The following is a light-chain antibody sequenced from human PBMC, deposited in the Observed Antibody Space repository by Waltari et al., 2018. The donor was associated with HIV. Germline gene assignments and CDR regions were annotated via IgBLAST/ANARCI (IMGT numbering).Light chain of an antibody. V-gene: IGLV2-11*01. CDR2: DVN. CDR3: SSYAGTYTFI. CDR1: SSDVGGYNS. J-gene: IGLJ2*01. Sequence: QSALTQPRSVSGSPGQSVTISCTGTSSDVGGYNSVSWYRQHPGKAPKLLIFDVNKRPSGAPGHISGSKSGNTASLTIAGLQAEDEADYYCSSYAGTYTFIFGGGTTVTVL.